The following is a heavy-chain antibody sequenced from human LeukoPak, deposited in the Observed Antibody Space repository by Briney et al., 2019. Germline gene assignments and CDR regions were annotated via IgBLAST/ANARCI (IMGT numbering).Heavy chain of an antibody. V-gene: IGHV3-23*01. Sequence: GGSLRLSCAASGFTFSSYAMTWVRQAQGKGLEWVGTISGSGDTTHCADSVKGRFTISRDNSKNTLYLQMNSLRAEDTAVYYCAKGKSYCGGDCYNDWGQGTLVTVSS. J-gene: IGHJ4*02. D-gene: IGHD2-21*02. CDR1: GFTFSSYA. CDR2: ISGSGDTT. CDR3: AKGKSYCGGDCYND.